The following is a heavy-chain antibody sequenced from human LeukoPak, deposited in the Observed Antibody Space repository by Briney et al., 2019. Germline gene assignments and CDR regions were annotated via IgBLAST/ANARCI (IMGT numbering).Heavy chain of an antibody. CDR3: ARRSSRAADFDY. V-gene: IGHV4-39*01. D-gene: IGHD6-13*01. CDR1: GGSIRSPSHY. CDR2: VYYSGTT. Sequence: SETLSLTCSVSGGSIRSPSHYWAWIRQPPGKGLEWIGSVYYSGTTYYNPSLESRLTISVDTSMRQFSLRVTSVAAADTAVYYCARRSSRAADFDYWGQGTLVTVSS. J-gene: IGHJ4*02.